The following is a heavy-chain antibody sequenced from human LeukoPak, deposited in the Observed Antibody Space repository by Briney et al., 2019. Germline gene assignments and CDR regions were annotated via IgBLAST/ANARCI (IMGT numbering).Heavy chain of an antibody. V-gene: IGHV3-23*01. CDR3: ARGYGSGSYYF. J-gene: IGHJ4*02. D-gene: IGHD3-10*01. CDR1: GFTFSSYA. Sequence: PGGSLRLSCAASGFTFSSYAMSWVRQAPGKGLEWVSAISGSGGSTYYADSVKGRFTISRDNSKNTLYLQMNSLRADDTAVYYCARGYGSGSYYFWGQGTLVTVSS. CDR2: ISGSGGST.